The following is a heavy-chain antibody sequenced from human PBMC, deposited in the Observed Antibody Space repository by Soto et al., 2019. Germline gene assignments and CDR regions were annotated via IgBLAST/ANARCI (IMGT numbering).Heavy chain of an antibody. CDR1: GGSITSGGYY. CDR2: IYYSGST. V-gene: IGHV4-31*03. CDR3: ARGVTYYYDSRGYYVDY. Sequence: QVQLQESGPGLVKPSQTLSLTCTVSGGSITSGGYYWSWIRQHPGKGLEWIGYIYYSGSTYYNPSLTXRXTXSXXTSKNQFSLKLSSVTAADTAVYYCARGVTYYYDSRGYYVDYWGQGTLVTVSS. D-gene: IGHD3-22*01. J-gene: IGHJ4*02.